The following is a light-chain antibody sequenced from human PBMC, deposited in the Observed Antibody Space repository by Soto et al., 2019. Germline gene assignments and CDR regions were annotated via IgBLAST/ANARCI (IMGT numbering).Light chain of an antibody. V-gene: IGLV2-11*01. CDR3: CSYAGSYTMV. Sequence: QSVLTQPRSVSGSPGQSVTISCTGTSSDVGGYNYVSWYQQQPGKAPRLMIYDVTKRPSGVPDRFSGSKSGNTASLTISGLQAEDEADYYCCSYAGSYTMVFGGGTQLTVL. CDR1: SSDVGGYNY. J-gene: IGLJ2*01. CDR2: DVT.